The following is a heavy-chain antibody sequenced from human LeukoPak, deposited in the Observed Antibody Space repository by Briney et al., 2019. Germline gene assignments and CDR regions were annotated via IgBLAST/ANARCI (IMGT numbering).Heavy chain of an antibody. CDR3: AKDDRSNSSTYYFDY. CDR1: GLRFTSYV. J-gene: IGHJ4*02. D-gene: IGHD3-22*01. V-gene: IGHV3-23*01. CDR2: ISGRGGTT. Sequence: GGSLRLSCAASGLRFTSYVMSWVRQAPGKGLEWGSPISGRGGTTYYADSVKGRFTISRDNSKDTLYLEMHGLRVEDTAVYYCAKDDRSNSSTYYFDYWGQGTLVTVSS.